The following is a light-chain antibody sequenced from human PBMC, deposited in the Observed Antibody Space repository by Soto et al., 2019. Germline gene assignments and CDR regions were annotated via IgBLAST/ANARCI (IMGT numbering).Light chain of an antibody. CDR2: QTS. J-gene: IGKJ1*01. CDR3: HQRQSWART. V-gene: IGKV3-11*01. CDR1: QSINTR. Sequence: EIVLTQSPATLSSFPGDRVTLSCRASQSINTRLAWYQHRPGQAPRLLLYQTSIRAAGIPARFSASGSGTDFTLTISDVQPEDFALYYCHQRQSWARTFGQETNVDI.